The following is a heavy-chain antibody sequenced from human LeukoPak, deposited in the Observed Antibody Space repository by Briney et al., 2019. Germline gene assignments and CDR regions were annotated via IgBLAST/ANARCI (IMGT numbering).Heavy chain of an antibody. D-gene: IGHD3-10*01. J-gene: IGHJ4*02. Sequence: GGSLRLSCAASGYTFSNHGMNWVRQAPGKGLEWVSGISPSGDITYYADSVKGRFTISRDNSKNTLYLEVISLTAEDTAVYYCAKDDAWLRFGEWSQGTLVTVSS. CDR2: ISPSGDIT. CDR3: AKDDAWLRFGE. CDR1: GYTFSNHG. V-gene: IGHV3-23*01.